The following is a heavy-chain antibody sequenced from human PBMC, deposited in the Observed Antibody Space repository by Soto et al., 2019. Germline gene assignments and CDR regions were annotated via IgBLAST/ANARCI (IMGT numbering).Heavy chain of an antibody. J-gene: IGHJ4*02. D-gene: IGHD6-6*01. V-gene: IGHV1-18*01. CDR2: ISAYNGNT. CDR3: ARAPSHTQLVKSPFDY. Sequence: ASVKVSCKASGYTFTSYGISWVRQAPGQGLEWMGWISAYNGNTNYAQKLQGRVTMTTDTSTSTAYMELRSLRSDDTAVYYCARAPSHTQLVKSPFDYWGQGTLVTVSS. CDR1: GYTFTSYG.